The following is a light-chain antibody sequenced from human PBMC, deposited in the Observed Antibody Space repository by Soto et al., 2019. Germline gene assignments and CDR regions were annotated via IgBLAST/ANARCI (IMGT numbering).Light chain of an antibody. J-gene: IGKJ3*01. CDR1: QSVNGF. Sequence: ETLLTQSPATLSLSPGERATVSCRASQSVNGFLAWYQQKPGQAPRLLIYDVSYRASGIPARFSGSGSGTDLTLTISSLEPEDFAVYYGQERINWPATFGPGTKVEIK. CDR2: DVS. V-gene: IGKV3-11*01. CDR3: QERINWPAT.